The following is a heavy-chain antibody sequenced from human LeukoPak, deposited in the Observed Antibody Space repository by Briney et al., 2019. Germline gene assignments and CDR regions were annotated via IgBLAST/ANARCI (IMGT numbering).Heavy chain of an antibody. CDR2: IYYSGST. CDR1: GGSISSYY. D-gene: IGHD4-23*01. V-gene: IGHV4-59*01. Sequence: SETLSLTCTVSGGSISSYYWSWIRQPPGKGLEWIGYIYYSGSTNYNPSLKSRVTISVDTSKNQFSLKRSSVTAADTAVYYCAKGDYGGNSLFDPWGQGTLVTVSS. CDR3: AKGDYGGNSLFDP. J-gene: IGHJ5*02.